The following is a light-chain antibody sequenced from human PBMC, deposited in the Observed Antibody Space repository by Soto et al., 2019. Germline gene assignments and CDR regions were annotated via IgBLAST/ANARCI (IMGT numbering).Light chain of an antibody. CDR2: EVS. J-gene: IGLJ2*01. Sequence: QSVLTQPASVSGSPGQSITISCTGTSSDVGGYNYVSWYQHHPGKAPKLMIYEVSNRPSGVSNRFSGSKSGNTASLTISALQTEDEADYYCSSYTSGSTLVVFGGGTKVTVL. CDR1: SSDVGGYNY. CDR3: SSYTSGSTLVV. V-gene: IGLV2-14*01.